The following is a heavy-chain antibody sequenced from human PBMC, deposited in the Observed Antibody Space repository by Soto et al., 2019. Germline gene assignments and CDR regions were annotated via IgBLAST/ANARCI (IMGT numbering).Heavy chain of an antibody. V-gene: IGHV2-5*02. CDR2: IYWDDSK. J-gene: IGHJ4*02. D-gene: IGHD4-17*01. CDR1: GFSLSTNGVG. CDR3: AKKGGGDYILGY. Sequence: QITLKESGPTLVKPTQTLTLTCTFSGFSLSTNGVGVCWIRQPPGKALEWLALIYWDDSKHYSPSLNSRLTITKDTSRNLVVLTMTNMDPVDTATYYCAKKGGGDYILGYWGQGTLVTVSS.